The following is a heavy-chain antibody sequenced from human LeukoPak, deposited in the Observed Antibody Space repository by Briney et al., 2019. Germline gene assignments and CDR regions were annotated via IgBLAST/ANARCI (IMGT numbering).Heavy chain of an antibody. CDR1: GFTFSSYA. CDR3: AREGRNLGGWYAFDI. D-gene: IGHD6-19*01. V-gene: IGHV3-30-3*01. Sequence: PGGSLRLSCAASGFTFSSYAMHWVRQAPGKGLEWVAVISYDGSNKYYADSVKGRFTISRDNSKNTLYLQMNSLRAEDTAVYYCAREGRNLGGWYAFDIWGQGTMVTVSS. CDR2: ISYDGSNK. J-gene: IGHJ3*02.